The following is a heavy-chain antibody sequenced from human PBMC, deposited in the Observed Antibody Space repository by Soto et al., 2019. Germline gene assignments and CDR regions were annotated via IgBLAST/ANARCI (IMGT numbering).Heavy chain of an antibody. CDR3: ARDLLWAFDI. J-gene: IGHJ3*02. Sequence: GGSLRLSCAASGFTFSSYSMNWVRQAPGKGLEWISYITSSSDIVQYADSVKGRFTISRDNAKSSLYLQMNSLIAEDTAVYYCARDLLWAFDIWGQGTMVTVSS. CDR2: ITSSSDIV. CDR1: GFTFSSYS. V-gene: IGHV3-48*01.